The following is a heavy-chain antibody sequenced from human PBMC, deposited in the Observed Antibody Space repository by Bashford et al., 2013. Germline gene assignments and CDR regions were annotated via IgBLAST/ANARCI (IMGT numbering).Heavy chain of an antibody. D-gene: IGHD3-9*01. V-gene: IGHV1-69*13. CDR1: GGTFSDYA. CDR2: IIPTLGTA. Sequence: SVKVSCKASGGTFSDYALNWVRQAPGQGLEWMGGIIPTLGTAHYADKFQGRVTITADDSTSTVFMELRSLRSEDTAVYFCASHETGPDYYFGMDVWGQGTTVTVSS. CDR3: ASHETGPDYYFGMDV. J-gene: IGHJ6*02.